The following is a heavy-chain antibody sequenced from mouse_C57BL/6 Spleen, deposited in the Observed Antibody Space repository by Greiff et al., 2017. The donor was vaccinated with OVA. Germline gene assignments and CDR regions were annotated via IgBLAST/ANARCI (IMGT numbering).Heavy chain of an antibody. CDR1: GYAFSSYW. CDR3: ARWGDYAHYYAMDY. D-gene: IGHD2-4*01. Sequence: QVQLKQSGAELVKPGASVKISCKASGYAFSSYWMNWVKQRPGKGLEWIGQIYPGDGDTNYNGKFKGKATLTADKSSSTAYMQLSSLTSEDSAVYFCARWGDYAHYYAMDYWGQGTSVTVSS. CDR2: IYPGDGDT. J-gene: IGHJ4*01. V-gene: IGHV1-80*01.